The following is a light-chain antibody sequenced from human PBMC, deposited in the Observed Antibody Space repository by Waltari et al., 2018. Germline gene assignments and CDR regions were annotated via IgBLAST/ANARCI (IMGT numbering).Light chain of an antibody. CDR3: SSYAGSNNPWV. V-gene: IGLV2-8*01. CDR1: SSDVGGYNY. J-gene: IGLJ3*02. CDR2: EVS. Sequence: QSALTQSPSASGSPGQSVTISCTGTSSDVGGYNYVSWYQHHPGKAPKLMIYEVSKRPSGVPDRFSGSKSGNTASLTVSGLQAEDEAEYYCSSYAGSNNPWVFGGGTKLTVL.